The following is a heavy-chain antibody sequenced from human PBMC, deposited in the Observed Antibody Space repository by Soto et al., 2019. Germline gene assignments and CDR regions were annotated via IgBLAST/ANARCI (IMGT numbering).Heavy chain of an antibody. D-gene: IGHD6-13*01. CDR2: IYPGDSDT. CDR1: GYSFTSYW. V-gene: IGHV5-51*01. Sequence: PGESLKISCKGSGYSFTSYWIGWVRQMPGKGLEWMGIIYPGDSDTRYSPSFQGQVTISADKSISTAYLQWSSLKASDTAMYYCATQAAAGRYYYYYGMDVWGQGTTVTVSS. CDR3: ATQAAAGRYYYYYGMDV. J-gene: IGHJ6*02.